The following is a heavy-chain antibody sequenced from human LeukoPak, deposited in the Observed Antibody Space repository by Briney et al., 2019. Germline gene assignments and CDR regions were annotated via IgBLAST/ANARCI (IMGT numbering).Heavy chain of an antibody. CDR1: GFIVNTNY. Sequence: GGSLRLSCAASGFIVNTNYMSWVRQVPGKGLEWVSVIDSGGKTYYADSVRGRFTISRDNAKNSLYLQMNSLRAEDTAVYYCARRVAGHLDYWGQGTLVTVSS. CDR2: IDSGGKT. V-gene: IGHV3-53*01. D-gene: IGHD6-13*01. CDR3: ARRVAGHLDY. J-gene: IGHJ4*02.